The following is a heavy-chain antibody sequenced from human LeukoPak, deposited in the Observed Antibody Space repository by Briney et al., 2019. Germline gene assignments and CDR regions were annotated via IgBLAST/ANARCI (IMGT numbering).Heavy chain of an antibody. J-gene: IGHJ6*03. CDR3: ARAGEMRYMDV. V-gene: IGHV3-11*04. CDR2: IKGTGLTT. D-gene: IGHD5-24*01. Sequence: GGSLRLSCVASGFIFSDYYMSWIRQAPGKRLEWVSTIKGTGLTTYYADSVKGRFTISRDNAKNSVFLQMSSLRADDTAIYYCARAGEMRYMDVWGKGTAVTVSS. CDR1: GFIFSDYY.